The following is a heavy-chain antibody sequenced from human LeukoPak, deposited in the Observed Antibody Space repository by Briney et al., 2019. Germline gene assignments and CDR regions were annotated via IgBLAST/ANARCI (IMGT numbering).Heavy chain of an antibody. CDR1: GFTFSDHY. CDR2: ISGSRVYT. V-gene: IGHV3-11*03. CDR3: ARLVFGDSLPGY. Sequence: PEGSLRLSCAASGFTFSDHYMSWIRQAPGKGLEWVSYISGSRVYTNYADSVKGRFTISRDNAKNSLYLQMNSLRAEDTAVYYCARLVFGDSLPGYWGQGTLVTVSS. D-gene: IGHD3-10*02. J-gene: IGHJ4*02.